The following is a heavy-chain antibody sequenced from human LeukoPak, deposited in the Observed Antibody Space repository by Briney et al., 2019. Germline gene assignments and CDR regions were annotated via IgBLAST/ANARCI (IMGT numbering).Heavy chain of an antibody. V-gene: IGHV1-8*01. Sequence: ASVKVSCKASGYTFTSYDINWVRQAPGQGLEWMGWMNPNSGNTGYAQKFQGRVTMNRNTSISTAYMELSSLRSEDTAVDYCAREGTAAAPSYYYYYYMDVWGKGTTVTVSS. CDR2: MNPNSGNT. CDR3: AREGTAAAPSYYYYYYMDV. CDR1: GYTFTSYD. J-gene: IGHJ6*03. D-gene: IGHD6-13*01.